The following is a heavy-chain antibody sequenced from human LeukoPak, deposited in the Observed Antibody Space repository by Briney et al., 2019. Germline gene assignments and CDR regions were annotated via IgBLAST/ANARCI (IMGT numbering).Heavy chain of an antibody. Sequence: SETLSLTCAVYGGSFSGYCWSWIRQPPGKGLEWIGEINHSGSTNYNPSLKSRVTISVDTSKNQFSLKLSSVTAADTAVYYCARGHMIVVVTMVFDYWGQGTLVTVSS. CDR1: GGSFSGYC. D-gene: IGHD3-22*01. J-gene: IGHJ4*02. V-gene: IGHV4-34*01. CDR3: ARGHMIVVVTMVFDY. CDR2: INHSGST.